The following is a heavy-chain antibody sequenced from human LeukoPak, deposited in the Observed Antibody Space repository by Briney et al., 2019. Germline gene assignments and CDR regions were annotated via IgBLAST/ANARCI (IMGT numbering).Heavy chain of an antibody. V-gene: IGHV3-20*04. J-gene: IGHJ4*02. CDR1: GFTLSSYS. CDR2: ITWNGGST. CDR3: ARELGD. Sequence: PGGSLRLSCAASGFTLSSYSMNWVRQAPGKGLEWVSGITWNGGSTGYADSVKGRFTISRDNSRNTVYLQMNSLRAEDTAVYYCARELGDWGQGTLVTVSS.